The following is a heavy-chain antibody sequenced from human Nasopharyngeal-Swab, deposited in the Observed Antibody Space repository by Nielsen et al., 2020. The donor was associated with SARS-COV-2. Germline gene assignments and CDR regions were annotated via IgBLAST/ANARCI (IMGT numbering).Heavy chain of an antibody. CDR1: GFPFDFST. CDR2: IRWDGGST. CDR3: AKTHCGGDCYSAYYFDY. D-gene: IGHD2-21*01. Sequence: GESLKISCAASGFPFDFSTLHWVRQAPGKGLEWVSLIRWDGGSTYYADSVKGRFTISRDNSKNSLYLQMNSLRTEDTALYYCAKTHCGGDCYSAYYFDYWGQGTLVTVSS. V-gene: IGHV3-43*01. J-gene: IGHJ4*02.